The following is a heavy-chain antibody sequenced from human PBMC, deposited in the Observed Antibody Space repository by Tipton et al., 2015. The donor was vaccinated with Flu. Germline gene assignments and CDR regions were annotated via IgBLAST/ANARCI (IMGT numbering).Heavy chain of an antibody. V-gene: IGHV3-23*01. Sequence: SLRLSCAASGFSFSNYAMSWVRQAPGKGLEWVSGNSGSGGSTYYADSVKGRFTIFRDMSKNTLYLQMNILRAEDTAVYYCAKEDKVPYNWGSFDYWGQGALVTVSS. J-gene: IGHJ4*02. D-gene: IGHD1-20*01. CDR1: GFSFSNYA. CDR3: AKEDKVPYNWGSFDY. CDR2: NSGSGGST.